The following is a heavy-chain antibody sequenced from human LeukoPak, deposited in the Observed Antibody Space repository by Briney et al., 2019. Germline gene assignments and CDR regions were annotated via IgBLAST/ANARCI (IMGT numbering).Heavy chain of an antibody. J-gene: IGHJ6*03. V-gene: IGHV3-30*03. CDR2: VSSDGGTL. CDR1: GFTFSTYG. CDR3: ARDHAFSYYYYYMDV. D-gene: IGHD3-3*01. Sequence: PGGSLRLSCAASGFTFSTYGMHWVRQAPGRGLEWVAVVSSDGGTLYYADSVKGRFTISRDNAKNSLYLQMNSLRADDTAVYYCARDHAFSYYYYYMDVWGKGTTVTVSS.